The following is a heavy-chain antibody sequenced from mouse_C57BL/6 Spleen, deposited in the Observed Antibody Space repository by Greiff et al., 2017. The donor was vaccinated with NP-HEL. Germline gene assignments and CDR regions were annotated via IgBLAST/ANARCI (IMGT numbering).Heavy chain of an antibody. CDR2: ISYDGSN. CDR1: GYSITSGYY. V-gene: IGHV3-6*01. Sequence: EVHLVESGPGLVKPSQSLSLTCSVTGYSITSGYYWNWIRQFPGNKLEWMGYISYDGSNNYNPSLKNRISITRDTTKNQFFLKLNSVTTEDTATYYCARAYYSYYYAMDYWGQGTSVTVSS. CDR3: ARAYYSYYYAMDY. D-gene: IGHD2-12*01. J-gene: IGHJ4*01.